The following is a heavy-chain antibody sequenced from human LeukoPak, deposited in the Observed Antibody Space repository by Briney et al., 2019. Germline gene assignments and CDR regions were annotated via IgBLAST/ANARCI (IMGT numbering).Heavy chain of an antibody. CDR2: ISSSSSYI. J-gene: IGHJ2*01. CDR1: GFTFSSYS. CDR3: ARDRQGYWYFDL. Sequence: GGSLRLSCAASGFTFSSYSMNWVRQAPGKGLEWVSSISSSSSYIYYADSVKGRFTISRDNARNSLYLQMNSLRAEDTAVYYCARDRQGYWYFDLWGRGTLVTVSS. V-gene: IGHV3-21*01.